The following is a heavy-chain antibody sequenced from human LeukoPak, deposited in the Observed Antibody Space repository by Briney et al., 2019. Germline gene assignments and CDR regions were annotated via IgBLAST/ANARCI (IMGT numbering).Heavy chain of an antibody. CDR1: GFTFSSYG. V-gene: IGHV3-30*02. D-gene: IGHD2-21*01. CDR3: AKAPVTTCSGAYCYPFDY. Sequence: PGGSLRLSCGASGFTFSSYGMHWVRQAPGKGLEWVAFIRYDGSNKYYADSVKGRFTISRDSSKNTLYLQMNRLRAEDAAVYYCAKAPVTTCSGAYCYPFDYWGQGTLVTVSS. CDR2: IRYDGSNK. J-gene: IGHJ4*02.